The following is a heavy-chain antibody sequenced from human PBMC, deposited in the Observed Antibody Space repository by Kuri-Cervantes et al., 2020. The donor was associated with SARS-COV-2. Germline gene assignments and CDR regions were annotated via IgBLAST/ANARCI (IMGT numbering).Heavy chain of an antibody. CDR2: IYYSGST. Sequence: GSLRLSCTLAGSATSSSSYYWGWIRQPPGKGLEWIGSIYYSGSTYYNPSLKSRVTISVDTSKNQFSLKLSSVTAADTAVHYCARNVVKGGWLQSCSYFDYCRHKPLVTVSS. CDR3: ARNVVKGGWLQSCSYFDY. V-gene: IGHV4-39*01. J-gene: IGHJ4*01. D-gene: IGHD5-24*01. CDR1: GSATSSSSYY.